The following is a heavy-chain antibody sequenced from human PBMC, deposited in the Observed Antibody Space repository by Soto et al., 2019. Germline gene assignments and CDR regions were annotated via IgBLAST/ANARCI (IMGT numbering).Heavy chain of an antibody. CDR2: VYYSGGA. CDR1: GVSIHNSHSF. J-gene: IGHJ5*01. CDR3: GRVVEGATRHTDFDS. V-gene: IGHV4-39*01. Sequence: ETLSLTCGVSGVSIHNSHSFWGWIRQPPGKGLEFIGSVYYSGGANYNPSLKSRVTISIDTSKNQFSLRVNSVTAADTAVYYCGRVVEGATRHTDFDSWGQGILVTVSS. D-gene: IGHD2-15*01.